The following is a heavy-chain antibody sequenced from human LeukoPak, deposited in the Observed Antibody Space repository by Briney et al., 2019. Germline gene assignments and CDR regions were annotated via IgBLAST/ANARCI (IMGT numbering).Heavy chain of an antibody. J-gene: IGHJ4*02. CDR3: AKAQSSYYDSSGLFDY. D-gene: IGHD3-22*01. Sequence: PGRSLRLSCAASGFTFSSYGMHWVRQAPGKGLEWVAVISYDGSNKYYADSVKGRFTISRDNSKNTLYLQMNSLRAEDTAVYYCAKAQSSYYDSSGLFDYWGQGTLVTVSS. CDR2: ISYDGSNK. CDR1: GFTFSSYG. V-gene: IGHV3-30*18.